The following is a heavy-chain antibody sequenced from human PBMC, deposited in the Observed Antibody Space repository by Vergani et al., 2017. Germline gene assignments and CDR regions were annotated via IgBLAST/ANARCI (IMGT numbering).Heavy chain of an antibody. CDR3: ARGEGDAFDI. Sequence: QVQLQQWGAGLLKPSETLSLTCAVYGGSFSGYYWSWIRQPPGKGLEWIGEINHSGSTNYNPSLKSRVTISVDTSKNQFSLKLSSVTAADTAVYYCARGEGDAFDIGGQGTMVTVSS. V-gene: IGHV4-34*01. J-gene: IGHJ3*02. CDR2: INHSGST. CDR1: GGSFSGYY.